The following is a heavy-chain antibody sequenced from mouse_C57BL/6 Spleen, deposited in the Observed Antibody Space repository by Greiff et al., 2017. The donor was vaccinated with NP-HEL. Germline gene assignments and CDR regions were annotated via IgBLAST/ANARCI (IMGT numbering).Heavy chain of an antibody. D-gene: IGHD2-2*01. CDR1: GYAFSSYW. V-gene: IGHV1-80*01. J-gene: IGHJ4*01. CDR3: ARGEGYLYYYAMDY. Sequence: LKESGASVKISCKASGYAFSSYWMNWVKQRPGKGLEGIGQIYPGDGDTNYNGKFKGKATLTADKSSSTAYMQLSSLTSEDSAVYFCARGEGYLYYYAMDYWGQGTSVTVSS. CDR2: IYPGDGDT.